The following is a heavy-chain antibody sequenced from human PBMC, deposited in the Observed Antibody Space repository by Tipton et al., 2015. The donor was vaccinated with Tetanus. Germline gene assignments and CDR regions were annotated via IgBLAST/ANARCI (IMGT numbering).Heavy chain of an antibody. CDR2: IYYSGST. CDR3: ARHVEQLVPYYYYYMDV. J-gene: IGHJ6*03. CDR1: GASIGSSSYY. D-gene: IGHD6-6*01. V-gene: IGHV4-39*01. Sequence: TLSLTCTVSGASIGSSSYYWGWIRQPPGKGLEWIGSIYYSGSTYYNPSLKSRLTISVDTSKNQFSLKLSSVTAADTAVYYCARHVEQLVPYYYYYMDVWGEGTTVTVSS.